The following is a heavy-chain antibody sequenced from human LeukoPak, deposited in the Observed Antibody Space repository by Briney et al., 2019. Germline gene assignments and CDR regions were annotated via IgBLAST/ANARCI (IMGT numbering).Heavy chain of an antibody. Sequence: GGSLRLSCAASGFSFSVYYMQWVRQAPGKGREFVARVNSNGDNTFYAKSVKGRFTISRDNSKKMLYLQVDSLRAEDMAVYYCARDRRASYSDTSGLDYWGQGTLVTVSS. D-gene: IGHD3-22*01. J-gene: IGHJ4*02. CDR2: VNSNGDNT. CDR3: ARDRRASYSDTSGLDY. CDR1: GFSFSVYY. V-gene: IGHV3-64*01.